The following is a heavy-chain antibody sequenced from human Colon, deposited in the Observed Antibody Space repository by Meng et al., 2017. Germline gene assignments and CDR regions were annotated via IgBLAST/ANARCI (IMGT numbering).Heavy chain of an antibody. D-gene: IGHD2-2*01. CDR2: ISSSGTTI. V-gene: IGHV3-48*03. CDR3: ARDKYCSTTDCQYYSYFYGMDV. CDR1: GFSLSPYE. J-gene: IGHJ6*02. Sequence: GESLKISCAASGFSLSPYEMNWVRQAPGKGLEWVSYISSSGTTIYYADSVKGRFTVSRDNAKNSLYLQMSSLRAEDTAVYYCARDKYCSTTDCQYYSYFYGMDVWGQGTTVTVSS.